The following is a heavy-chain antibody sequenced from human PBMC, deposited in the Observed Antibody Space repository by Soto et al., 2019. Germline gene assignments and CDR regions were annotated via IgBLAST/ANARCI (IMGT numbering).Heavy chain of an antibody. Sequence: QVRLVESGGGVVQPGRSLRLSCEASGFTFSSYGIHWVRQAPGKGLEWVAVIWYDGSNKYYADSVKGRFPISRDNSKNTLYLLMNSLRAEDTAVYYCARGHGVATIMGWFDPWGQGTLVTVSS. J-gene: IGHJ5*02. D-gene: IGHD3-3*01. CDR1: GFTFSSYG. CDR2: IWYDGSNK. V-gene: IGHV3-33*01. CDR3: ARGHGVATIMGWFDP.